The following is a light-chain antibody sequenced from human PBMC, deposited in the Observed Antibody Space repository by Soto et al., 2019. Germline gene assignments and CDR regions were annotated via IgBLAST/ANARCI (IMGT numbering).Light chain of an antibody. CDR3: GSWDSSLSAYV. CDR2: DDN. Sequence: GQKVTVSCSGSSSNIGGNSVSWYQQLPGTAPKLLIYDDNKRPSGIPDRFSGSKSGTSATLGITGFQTGDEADYYCGSWDSSLSAYVFGTGTKV. CDR1: SSNIGGNS. V-gene: IGLV1-51*01. J-gene: IGLJ1*01.